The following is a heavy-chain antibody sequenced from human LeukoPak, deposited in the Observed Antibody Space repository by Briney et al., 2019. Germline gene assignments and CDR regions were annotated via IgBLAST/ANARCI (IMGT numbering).Heavy chain of an antibody. CDR2: LYYSGNT. CDR1: GDSISSSSSY. J-gene: IGHJ4*02. Sequence: NSSETLSLTCTVSGDSISSSSSYWGWIRQPPGKGLEWIGSLYYSGNTYYNPSLKSRVTISVDTSKNQFSLKLSSVTAADTAVYYCARGVWGSYRYTGSFDYWGQGTLVIVSS. V-gene: IGHV4-39*01. CDR3: ARGVWGSYRYTGSFDY. D-gene: IGHD3-16*02.